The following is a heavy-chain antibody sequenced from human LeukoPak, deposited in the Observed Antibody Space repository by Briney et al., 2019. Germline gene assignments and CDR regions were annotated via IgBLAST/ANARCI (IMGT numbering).Heavy chain of an antibody. J-gene: IGHJ4*02. CDR3: AKGVYDSRANLYYFDY. CDR1: GDIFSSNSAA. CDR2: TYYRSKWYN. D-gene: IGHD3-22*01. Sequence: SQTLSLTCAISGDIFSSNSAAWNWIRQSPSRGLEWLVRTYYRSKWYNDYAVSVKSRITINPDTSKNQFSLQLKSVTPEDTALYYCAKGVYDSRANLYYFDYWGQGTLVTVSS. V-gene: IGHV6-1*01.